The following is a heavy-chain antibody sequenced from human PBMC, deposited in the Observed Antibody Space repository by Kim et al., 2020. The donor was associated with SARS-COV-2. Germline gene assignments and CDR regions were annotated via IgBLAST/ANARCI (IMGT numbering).Heavy chain of an antibody. Sequence: SETLSLTCSVSGVSIGSGYHWAWVRQSPGKGLGLVGGVRHGGITYYRPSLRSRVRVSMDTSRNQFSLTGTSVAAADTAVYFWARDVRLGPGIYVGLDLLG. CDR2: VRHGGIT. J-gene: IGHJ2*01. D-gene: IGHD3-10*01. V-gene: IGHV4-38-2*02. CDR3: ARDVRLGPGIYVGLDL. CDR1: GVSIGSGYH.